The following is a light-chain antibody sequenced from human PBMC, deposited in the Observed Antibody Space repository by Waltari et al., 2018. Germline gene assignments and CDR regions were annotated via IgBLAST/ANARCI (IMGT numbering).Light chain of an antibody. Sequence: HSALTHPPSVSGPPEQSINISFTGPSIRVCASNDVSWSQQHPGNAPKLMIFDVSKRPSGVSDRFSGSKSGNTASLTISGLQAEDEADYYCSSYTSSSTWVFGGGTKLTVL. CDR1: SIRVCASND. CDR2: DVS. V-gene: IGLV2-14*03. J-gene: IGLJ3*02. CDR3: SSYTSSSTWV.